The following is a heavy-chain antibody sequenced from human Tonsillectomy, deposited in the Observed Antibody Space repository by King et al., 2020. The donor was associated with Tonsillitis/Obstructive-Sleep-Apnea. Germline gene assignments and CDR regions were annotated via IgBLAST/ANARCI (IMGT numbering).Heavy chain of an antibody. CDR2: IYWDDDK. Sequence: TLKESGPTLVKPTQTLTLTCTFSGFSLSTSGVGVGWIRQPPGKALEWLALIYWDDDKRYSPSLKSRLTITKDTSKNQVVLTMTNMDPVDTATYYCTHTVYYYDSSGYYPFYYWGQGTLVTVSS. CDR3: THTVYYYDSSGYYPFYY. J-gene: IGHJ4*02. D-gene: IGHD3-22*01. CDR1: GFSLSTSGVG. V-gene: IGHV2-5*02.